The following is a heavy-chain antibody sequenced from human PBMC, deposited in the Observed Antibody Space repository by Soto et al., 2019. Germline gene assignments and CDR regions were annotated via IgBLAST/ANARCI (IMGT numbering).Heavy chain of an antibody. J-gene: IGHJ5*02. D-gene: IGHD2-2*01. CDR2: ISGSGGST. V-gene: IGHV3-23*01. CDR1: GFTFSSYA. Sequence: GGSLRLSCAASGFTFSSYAMSWVRQAPGKGLEWVSAISGSGGSTYYADSVKGRFTISRDNSKNTLYLQMNSLRAEDTAVYYCAKDEWDIVVVPAAQGPLEFDPWGQGTLVTVSS. CDR3: AKDEWDIVVVPAAQGPLEFDP.